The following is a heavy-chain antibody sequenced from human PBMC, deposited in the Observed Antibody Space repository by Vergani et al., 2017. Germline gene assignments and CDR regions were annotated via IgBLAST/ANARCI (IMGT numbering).Heavy chain of an antibody. CDR2: ISYDGTQK. CDR1: GFTSSYYG. CDR3: ATKSCGTPGCQIGYFNE. J-gene: IGHJ1*01. D-gene: IGHD1-1*01. V-gene: IGHV3-30*03. Sequence: QVHLVESGGGVVQPVGSLRLSCVVSGFTSSYYGMHWVRQAPGKGLEWVAVISYDGTQKYYADSVKGRFTISRDNSKSTLYLQMNSLRTEDTAVYYCATKSCGTPGCQIGYFNEWGQGTLVTVSS.